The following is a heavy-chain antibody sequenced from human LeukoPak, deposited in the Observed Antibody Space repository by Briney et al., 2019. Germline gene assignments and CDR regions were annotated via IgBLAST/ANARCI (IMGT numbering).Heavy chain of an antibody. D-gene: IGHD3-22*01. Sequence: GGSLRLSCAASGFTVSSNYMSWVRQAPGKGLEWVSFIRSKTYGGTTEYAASVKGRFTIARDDSKSTAYLQMNSLKTEDTAVYYCSIVWDYYDSSGFDYWGQGTLVTVSS. J-gene: IGHJ4*02. V-gene: IGHV3-49*04. CDR1: GFTVSSNY. CDR2: IRSKTYGGTT. CDR3: SIVWDYYDSSGFDY.